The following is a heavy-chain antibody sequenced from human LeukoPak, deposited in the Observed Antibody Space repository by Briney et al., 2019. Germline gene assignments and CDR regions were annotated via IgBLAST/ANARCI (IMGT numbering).Heavy chain of an antibody. CDR2: ISSSSSYI. D-gene: IGHD2-2*01. Sequence: GGSLRLSCAASGFTFSSYSMNWVRQAPGKGLEWVSSISSSSSYIYYADSVKGRFTISRDNAKNSLYLQMNSLRAEDTAVYYCAKEGVVPAYYYYYYYMDVWGKGTTVTISS. CDR1: GFTFSSYS. V-gene: IGHV3-21*01. CDR3: AKEGVVPAYYYYYYYMDV. J-gene: IGHJ6*03.